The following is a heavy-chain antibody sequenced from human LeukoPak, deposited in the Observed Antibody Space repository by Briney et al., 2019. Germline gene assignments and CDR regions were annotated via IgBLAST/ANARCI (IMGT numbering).Heavy chain of an antibody. Sequence: GGSLRLSCAASGFTFSSYAMSWIRQAPGKGLEWVSYISSSGSTIYYADSVKGRFTISRDNAKNSLYLQMNSLRAEDTAVYYCARGVVVVPAAIHEDRTYYYYYYMDVWGKGTTVTVSS. D-gene: IGHD2-2*01. CDR1: GFTFSSYA. CDR3: ARGVVVVPAAIHEDRTYYYYYYMDV. J-gene: IGHJ6*03. V-gene: IGHV3-11*01. CDR2: ISSSGSTI.